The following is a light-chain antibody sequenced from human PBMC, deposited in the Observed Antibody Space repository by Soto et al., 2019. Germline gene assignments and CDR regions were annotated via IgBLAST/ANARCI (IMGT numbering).Light chain of an antibody. J-gene: IGKJ2*01. CDR1: QSISSW. CDR3: QHYNSS. CDR2: KAS. Sequence: DIQMTQSPSTLSASVGDRVTITCRASQSISSWLAWYQQKPVKAPKLLIYKASSLEGGVPSRFSGSGSGTEFTLTISSLQPDDFATYYCQHYNSSFGQGTKLEIK. V-gene: IGKV1-5*03.